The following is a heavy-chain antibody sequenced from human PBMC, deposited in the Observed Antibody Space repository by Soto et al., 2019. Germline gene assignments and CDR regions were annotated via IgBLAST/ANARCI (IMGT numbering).Heavy chain of an antibody. CDR3: ARVRWFDS. J-gene: IGHJ5*01. CDR1: GGSISTNY. V-gene: IGHV4-59*01. CDR2: ISYGVTT. Sequence: QVQLQESGPGLVKPSETLSLTCSVSGGSISTNYWSWIRQPPGKGLEWIGYISYGVTTNYNPSLKSRVTISVDTSKNQFSLELSSVTAADTAVYYCARVRWFDSWGQGTLVTVSS.